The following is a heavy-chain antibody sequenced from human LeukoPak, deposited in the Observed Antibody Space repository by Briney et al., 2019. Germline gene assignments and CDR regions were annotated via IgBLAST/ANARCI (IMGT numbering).Heavy chain of an antibody. CDR1: GFTFSSYA. J-gene: IGHJ3*02. D-gene: IGHD1-1*01. CDR2: ISYDGSNK. Sequence: GGSLRLSCAASGFTFSSYAMHWVRQAPGKGLEWVAVISYDGSNKYYADSVKGRFTLSRDNSKNTLYLQMNSLRAEDTAVYYCAGTVFNAFDIWGQGTMVTVSS. CDR3: AGTVFNAFDI. V-gene: IGHV3-30-3*01.